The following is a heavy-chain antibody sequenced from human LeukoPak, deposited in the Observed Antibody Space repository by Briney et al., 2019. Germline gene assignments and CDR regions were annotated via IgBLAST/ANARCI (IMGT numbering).Heavy chain of an antibody. V-gene: IGHV4-59*01. CDR1: GGSISSYY. Sequence: PSETLSLTCTVSGGSISSYYWSWIRQPPGKGLEWIGYIYYSGSTNYNPSLKSRVTISADTSKNQFSLKLSSVTAADTAVYYCASARYSSSPYFDYWGQGTLVTVSS. D-gene: IGHD6-13*01. CDR3: ASARYSSSPYFDY. J-gene: IGHJ4*02. CDR2: IYYSGST.